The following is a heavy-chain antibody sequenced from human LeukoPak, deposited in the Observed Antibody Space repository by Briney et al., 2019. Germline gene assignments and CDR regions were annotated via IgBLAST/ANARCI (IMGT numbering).Heavy chain of an antibody. J-gene: IGHJ4*02. D-gene: IGHD2-2*01. CDR2: IYSGGST. CDR3: ARDLGYCSSTSCYMTDY. V-gene: IGHV3-53*01. CDR1: GFSFRTYG. Sequence: GGSLRLSCAASGFSFRTYGMSWVRQAPGKGLEWVSVIYSGGSTYYADSVKGRFTISRDNSKNTLYLQMNSLRAEDTAVYYCARDLGYCSSTSCYMTDYWGQGTLVTVSS.